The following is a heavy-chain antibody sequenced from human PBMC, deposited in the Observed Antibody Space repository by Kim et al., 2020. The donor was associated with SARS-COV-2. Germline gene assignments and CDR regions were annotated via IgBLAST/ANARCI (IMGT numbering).Heavy chain of an antibody. CDR3: ARYSTVAGLFDY. J-gene: IGHJ4*02. D-gene: IGHD6-19*01. V-gene: IGHV4-4*02. Sequence: SETLSLTCAVSGGSISSSNWWSGLRQPPGKGREWIGEIYHSGSTNYNPSLKSRVTISVDKSKNQFSLKLSCVTAADAAADYYARYSTVAGLFDYCVQGT. CDR1: GGSISSSNW. CDR2: IYHSGST.